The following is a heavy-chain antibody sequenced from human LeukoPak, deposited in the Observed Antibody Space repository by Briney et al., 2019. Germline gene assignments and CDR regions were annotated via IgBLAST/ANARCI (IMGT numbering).Heavy chain of an antibody. CDR3: ATHCSSTSCSLATFDI. CDR1: GFTFSSYS. D-gene: IGHD2-2*01. CDR2: IKQDGSEK. Sequence: GGSLRLSCAASGFTFSSYSMSWVRQAPGKGPEWVANIKQDGSEKYYVDSVKGRFTISRDNGRTSLSLQMNSLRADDTAVYYCATHCSSTSCSLATFDIWGQGTMVTVSS. V-gene: IGHV3-7*01. J-gene: IGHJ3*02.